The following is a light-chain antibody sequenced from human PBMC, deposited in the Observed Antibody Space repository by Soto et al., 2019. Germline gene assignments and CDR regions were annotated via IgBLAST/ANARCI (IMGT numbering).Light chain of an antibody. Sequence: DIQMTQSPSSLSASVGDRVSITCQASQDITNYLNWYQHKPGQAPQLLIYDASNLETGVPSRFSGSGSGTDFTFTISSLQPEDIATYYCQQFDNLPWTFGQGTKVEIK. J-gene: IGKJ1*01. CDR2: DAS. V-gene: IGKV1-33*01. CDR3: QQFDNLPWT. CDR1: QDITNY.